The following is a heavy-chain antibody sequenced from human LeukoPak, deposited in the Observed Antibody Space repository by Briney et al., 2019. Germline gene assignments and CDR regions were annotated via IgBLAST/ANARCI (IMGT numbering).Heavy chain of an antibody. CDR1: GYTFTSYG. J-gene: IGHJ6*04. V-gene: IGHV1-46*01. CDR3: ARNYYYGSGSYYPYYYYCGMDV. Sequence: GASVKVSCKASGYTFTSYGISWVRQAPGQGLEWMGIINPSGGSTSYAQKFQGRVTMTRDTSTSTVYMELSSLRSEDTAVYYCARNYYYGSGSYYPYYYYCGMDVWGKGPRSPSPQ. CDR2: INPSGGST. D-gene: IGHD3-10*01.